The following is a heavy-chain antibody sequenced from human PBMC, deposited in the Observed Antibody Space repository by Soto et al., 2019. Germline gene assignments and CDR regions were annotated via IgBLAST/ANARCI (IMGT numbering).Heavy chain of an antibody. CDR1: GYTFTSYY. J-gene: IGHJ6*02. Sequence: GASVKVSCKASGYTFTSYYMHWVRQAPGQGLEWMGIINPSGGSTSYAQKFQGRVTMTRDTSTSTAYMELRSLRSEDTAVYYGARDLYSSSLVRLYYYYGMDVWGQGTTVTVSS. V-gene: IGHV1-46*01. CDR2: INPSGGST. CDR3: ARDLYSSSLVRLYYYYGMDV. D-gene: IGHD6-6*01.